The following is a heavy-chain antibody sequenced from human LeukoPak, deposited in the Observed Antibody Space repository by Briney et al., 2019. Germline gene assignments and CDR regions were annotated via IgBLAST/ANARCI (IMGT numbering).Heavy chain of an antibody. J-gene: IGHJ4*02. V-gene: IGHV1-69*04. D-gene: IGHD2-2*01. CDR2: IIPILGIA. Sequence: SVKVSCKASGGTFSSYAISWVRQAPGQGLEWMGRIIPILGIANYARKFQGRVTITADKSTSTAYMELSSLRSEDTAVYYCASSGDIVVDKYYFDYWGQGTLVTVSS. CDR1: GGTFSSYA. CDR3: ASSGDIVVDKYYFDY.